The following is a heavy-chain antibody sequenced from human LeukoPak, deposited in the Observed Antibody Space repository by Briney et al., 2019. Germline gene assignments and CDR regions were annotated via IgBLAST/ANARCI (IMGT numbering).Heavy chain of an antibody. V-gene: IGHV3-23*01. D-gene: IGHD3-3*01. Sequence: GGSLRLSCAASGFSFNSYAMNWVRQAPGKGLEWVSAISGSGGSTYYADSVKGRFTVSRDNSKNTLYLQMNSLRAEDTAVYYCAKDSENDFWSGYSYYFDYWGQGTLVSVAS. J-gene: IGHJ4*02. CDR2: ISGSGGST. CDR1: GFSFNSYA. CDR3: AKDSENDFWSGYSYYFDY.